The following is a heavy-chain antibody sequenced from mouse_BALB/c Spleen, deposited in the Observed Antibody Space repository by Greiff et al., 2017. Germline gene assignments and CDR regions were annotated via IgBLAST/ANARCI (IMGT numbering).Heavy chain of an antibody. CDR2: ISSGGSYT. V-gene: IGHV5-9-4*01. Sequence: EVNVVESGGGLVKPGGSLKLSCAASGFTFSSYAMSWVRQSPEKRLEWVAEISSGGSYTYYPDTVTGRFTISRDNAKNTLYLEMSSLRSEDTAMYYCARVYYAMDYWGQGTSVTVSS. J-gene: IGHJ4*01. CDR3: ARVYYAMDY. CDR1: GFTFSSYA.